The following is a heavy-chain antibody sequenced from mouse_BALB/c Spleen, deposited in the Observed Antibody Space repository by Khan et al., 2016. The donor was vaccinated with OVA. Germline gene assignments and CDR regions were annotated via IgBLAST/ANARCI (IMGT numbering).Heavy chain of an antibody. CDR2: ISYSGST. CDR1: GYSITSGYG. J-gene: IGHJ2*01. D-gene: IGHD1-2*01. V-gene: IGHV3-2*02. CDR3: ARTARIKY. Sequence: EVQLQQSGPGLVKPSQSLSLTCTVTGYSITSGYGWKWIRQFPGNKLEWMGYISYSGSTNYNPSLKSRIPITRDKSKNQFFLQLKSVTTEDTATYYCARTARIKYWGQGTTLTVSS.